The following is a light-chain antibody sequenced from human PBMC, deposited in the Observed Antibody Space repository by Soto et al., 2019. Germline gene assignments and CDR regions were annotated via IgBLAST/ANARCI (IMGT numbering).Light chain of an antibody. Sequence: EVVMTQTPDTLSVSPGERATLSCRASQSVRGNLAWYQQRPGQSPRLLIYGASSRATGIPARFSGSGSGTDFTLTISRLEPEDFAVYYCQQYGSSPITFGQGTRLEIK. CDR1: QSVRGN. J-gene: IGKJ5*01. CDR3: QQYGSSPIT. CDR2: GAS. V-gene: IGKV3-20*01.